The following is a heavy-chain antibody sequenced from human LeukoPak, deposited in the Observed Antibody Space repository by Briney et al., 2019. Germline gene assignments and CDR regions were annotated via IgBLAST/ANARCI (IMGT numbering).Heavy chain of an antibody. J-gene: IGHJ4*02. CDR2: INPNSGGT. Sequence: ASVKVSCKASGSSFTGYYTHWVRQAPGQGLEWMGRINPNSGGTNYPQKFQGRVTLTRDTSISTAYMELRRLRSDDTAVYYCARGGLANNDYWGQGTLVTVSS. CDR1: GSSFTGYY. D-gene: IGHD6-19*01. CDR3: ARGGLANNDY. V-gene: IGHV1-2*06.